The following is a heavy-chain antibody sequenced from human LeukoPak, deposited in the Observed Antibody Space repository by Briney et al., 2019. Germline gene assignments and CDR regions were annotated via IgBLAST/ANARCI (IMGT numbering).Heavy chain of an antibody. V-gene: IGHV1-69*13. Sequence: SVKVSCKASGGTFSSYAISWVRQAPGQGLEWMGGIIPIFGTANYAQKFQGRVTITADESTSTAYMELSSLRSEDTAVYYCARTRGSSTSCYNCHYYYGMDVWGQGTTVTVSS. J-gene: IGHJ6*02. CDR1: GGTFSSYA. CDR3: ARTRGSSTSCYNCHYYYGMDV. D-gene: IGHD2-2*02. CDR2: IIPIFGTA.